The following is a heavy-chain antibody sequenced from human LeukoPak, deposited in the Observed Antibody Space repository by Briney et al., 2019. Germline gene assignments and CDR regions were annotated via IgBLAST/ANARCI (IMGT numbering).Heavy chain of an antibody. V-gene: IGHV1-18*01. J-gene: IGHJ4*02. D-gene: IGHD4-23*01. CDR1: GYTFTSYG. CDR3: AREFGHCYGDNCFYFFDT. CDR2: ITYNGNT. Sequence: GASVKVSCKASGYTFTSYGISWVRQAPGQGLEWMGWITYNGNTNYAQKLQGRVTMTADTSTNTAYMELRSLRFDDTAVYYCAREFGHCYGDNCFYFFDTWGQGFRVTVSS.